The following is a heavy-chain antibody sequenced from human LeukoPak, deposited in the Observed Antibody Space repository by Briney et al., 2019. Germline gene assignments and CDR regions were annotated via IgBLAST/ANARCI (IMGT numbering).Heavy chain of an antibody. Sequence: PSQTLSLTCTVSGGSISSGDYYWSWIRQPPGKGLEWIAYMYCSGSTYYNPSLKSRVTMSADTSKNQLSLKLSSVTAADTAVYYCARPYYYDSRIDPWGQGSLVTVSS. D-gene: IGHD3-22*01. CDR2: MYCSGST. CDR1: GGSISSGDYY. V-gene: IGHV4-30-4*01. CDR3: ARPYYYDSRIDP. J-gene: IGHJ5*02.